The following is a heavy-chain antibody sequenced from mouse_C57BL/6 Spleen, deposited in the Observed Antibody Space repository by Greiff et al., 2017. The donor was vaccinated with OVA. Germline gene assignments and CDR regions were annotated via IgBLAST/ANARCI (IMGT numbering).Heavy chain of an antibody. D-gene: IGHD2-3*01. CDR2: INPNNGGT. V-gene: IGHV1-26*01. J-gene: IGHJ3*01. CDR1: GYTFTDYY. Sequence: VQLQQSGPELVKPGASVKISCKASGYTFTDYYMNWVKQSHGKSLEWIGDINPNNGGTSYNQKFKGKATLTVDKSSSTAYMELRSLTSEDSAVYYCARSYEGFAYWGQGTLGTVSA. CDR3: ARSYEGFAY.